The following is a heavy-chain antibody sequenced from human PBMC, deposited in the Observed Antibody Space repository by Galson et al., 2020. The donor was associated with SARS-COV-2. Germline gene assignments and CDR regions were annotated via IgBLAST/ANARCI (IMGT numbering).Heavy chain of an antibody. V-gene: IGHV3-7*01. CDR3: ARKWTAMNGTNWYFDL. Sequence: GGSLRLSCAASGFTFSRYWMSWVRQAPGKGLELVANTRQDGSAQYYVDSVKGRFTVSRDNAKNSLSLQMNSLRAEDTAVYYCARKWTAMNGTNWYFDLWGRGTLVAVSS. D-gene: IGHD1-1*01. CDR2: TRQDGSAQ. J-gene: IGHJ2*01. CDR1: GFTFSRYW.